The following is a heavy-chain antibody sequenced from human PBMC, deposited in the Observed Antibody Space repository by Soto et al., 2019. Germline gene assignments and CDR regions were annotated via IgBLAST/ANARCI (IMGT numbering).Heavy chain of an antibody. J-gene: IGHJ6*03. D-gene: IGHD2-2*01. CDR2: IWYDGSNK. Sequence: GGSLRLSCAASGFTFSSYGMHWVRQAPGKGLEWVAVIWYDGSNKYYADSVKGRFTISRDNSKNTLYLQMNSLRAEDTAVYYCARDQGYCSSTSCSYYYYYMDVWGKGTTVTVSS. CDR1: GFTFSSYG. CDR3: ARDQGYCSSTSCSYYYYYMDV. V-gene: IGHV3-33*01.